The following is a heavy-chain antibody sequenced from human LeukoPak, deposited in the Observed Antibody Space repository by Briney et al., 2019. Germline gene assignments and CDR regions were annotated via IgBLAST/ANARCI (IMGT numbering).Heavy chain of an antibody. J-gene: IGHJ4*02. CDR3: ARDNMGGHCSTTSCFDY. D-gene: IGHD2-2*01. Sequence: ASVKVSCKASGYTFTSYDINWVRQAPGQGLEWMGWISVYSGNTNYAQNLQGRVTMTADTSTTTAYMELRSLTSDDTAVYYCARDNMGGHCSTTSCFDYWGQGTLVTVSS. V-gene: IGHV1-18*01. CDR2: ISVYSGNT. CDR1: GYTFTSYD.